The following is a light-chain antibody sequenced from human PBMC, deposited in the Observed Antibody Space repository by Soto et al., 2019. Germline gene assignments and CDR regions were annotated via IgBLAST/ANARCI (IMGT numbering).Light chain of an antibody. V-gene: IGLV2-23*01. CDR1: SSDVGTYNL. J-gene: IGLJ1*01. CDR2: EGT. CDR3: SSYAGGYTYV. Sequence: QSALTQPASVSGSPGQSITISCTGTSSDVGTYNLVSWYQQHPGKAPKLMIYEGTKRPSGVSNRFSGSKSGNSASLTISGLQAEDEADYYCSSYAGGYTYVFGTGTKVTVL.